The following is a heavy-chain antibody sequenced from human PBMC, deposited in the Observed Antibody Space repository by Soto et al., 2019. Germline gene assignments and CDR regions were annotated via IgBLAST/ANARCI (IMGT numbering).Heavy chain of an antibody. V-gene: IGHV3-30*03. D-gene: IGHD3-16*01. J-gene: IGHJ4*02. CDR3: ARDQGDNLPFDY. CDR1: GFTFSSYG. Sequence: QVQLVESGGGVVQPGRSLRLSCAASGFTFSSYGMHWVRQAPGKGLEWVAVISYDGSNKYYADSVKGRFTISRDNSKNTLYLQMNSLRAEDTAVYYCARDQGDNLPFDYWGQGTLVTVSS. CDR2: ISYDGSNK.